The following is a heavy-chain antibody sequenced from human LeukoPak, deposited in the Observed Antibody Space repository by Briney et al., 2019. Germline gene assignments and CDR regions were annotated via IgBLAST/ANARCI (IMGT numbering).Heavy chain of an antibody. J-gene: IGHJ6*02. Sequence: GGSLRLSCAASGFTFSSYAMHWVRQAPGKGLVWVSRINSDGSSTSYADSVKGRFTISRDNAKNTLYLQMNSLRAEDTAVYYCALTHYDFWSGYSDGMDVWGQGTTVTVSS. D-gene: IGHD3-3*01. V-gene: IGHV3-74*01. CDR2: INSDGSST. CDR3: ALTHYDFWSGYSDGMDV. CDR1: GFTFSSYA.